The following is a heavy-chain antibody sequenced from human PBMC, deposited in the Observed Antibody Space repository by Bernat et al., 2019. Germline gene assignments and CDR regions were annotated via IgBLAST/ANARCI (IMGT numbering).Heavy chain of an antibody. CDR3: ARSYSPSPNYYYYYYMDV. CDR1: GGSVSSDIYY. Sequence: QVQLQESGPGLVEPSESLSLTCIVSGGSVSSDIYYWSWIRQPPGKGLEWVGFVYYSGSTNYNPSLKNRVTISVDTSKNQFSLKLSSVTAADTAVYYCARSYSPSPNYYYYYYMDVWGKGTTVTVSS. CDR2: VYYSGST. J-gene: IGHJ6*03. V-gene: IGHV4-61*01. D-gene: IGHD2-21*01.